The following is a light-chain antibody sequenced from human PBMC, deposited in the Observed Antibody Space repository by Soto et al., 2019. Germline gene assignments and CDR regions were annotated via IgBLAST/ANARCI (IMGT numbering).Light chain of an antibody. CDR1: QDISRY. V-gene: IGKV1-33*01. J-gene: IGKJ4*01. CDR2: DAS. Sequence: DIQMTQSPSSLSASVGDRVTITCQASQDISRYLNWYQHKPGKAPKLLIYDASNLETRVPSRFSGSGSGTDFTFTISSLQPEDFATYYCQQYDNLPLTFCGGTKVDIK. CDR3: QQYDNLPLT.